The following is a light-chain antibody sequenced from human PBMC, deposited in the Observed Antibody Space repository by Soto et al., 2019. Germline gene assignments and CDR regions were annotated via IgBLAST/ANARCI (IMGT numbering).Light chain of an antibody. V-gene: IGKV3-15*01. CDR1: QSVRSY. CDR3: HQNHNLPRT. CDR2: GAS. Sequence: EIVMTQSPSTLSVSPGERATLSCRASQSVRSYLAWYQQKLGQAPSLLIYGASTRATGIPSRFSGSGSGTEFTLTISSLQPEDSAAYYCHQNHNLPRTFGQGTKVEIK. J-gene: IGKJ1*01.